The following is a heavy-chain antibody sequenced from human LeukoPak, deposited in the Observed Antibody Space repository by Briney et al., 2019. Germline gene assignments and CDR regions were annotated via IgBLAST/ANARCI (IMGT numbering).Heavy chain of an antibody. CDR2: MNPNSGNT. V-gene: IGHV1-8*03. D-gene: IGHD6-13*01. J-gene: IGHJ4*02. Sequence: GASVKVSCKASGYTFTSYAMNWVRQATGQGLEWMGWMNPNSGNTGYAQKFQGRVTITRNTSISTAYMELSSLRSEDTAVYYCARGFAAGDDYWGQGTLVTVSS. CDR3: ARGFAAGDDY. CDR1: GYTFTSYA.